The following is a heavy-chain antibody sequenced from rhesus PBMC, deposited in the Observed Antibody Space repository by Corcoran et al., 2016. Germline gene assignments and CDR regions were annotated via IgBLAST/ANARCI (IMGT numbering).Heavy chain of an antibody. Sequence: QVQLQESGPGLVKASETLTLTCAVSGGSISGNYWSWIRQPPGQGLGWIGQINGNRRTTDYKPSLKSRVTISKDADKKQFSRKLSSVTAADTAVYYCAKHTGFSCDYWGQGVPVTVSS. D-gene: IGHD2-15*01. V-gene: IGHV4-80*01. CDR2: INGNRRTT. CDR3: AKHTGFSCDY. CDR1: GGSISGNY. J-gene: IGHJ4*01.